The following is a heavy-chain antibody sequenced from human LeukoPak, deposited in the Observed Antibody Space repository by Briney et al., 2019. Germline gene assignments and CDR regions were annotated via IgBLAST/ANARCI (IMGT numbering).Heavy chain of an antibody. CDR1: GDSISSAYY. V-gene: IGHV4-38-2*02. J-gene: IGHJ4*02. Sequence: SETLSLTCTVSGDSISSAYYWAWIRQPPGKGLEWIGEINDSGSTNYNPSLKSRVTISLDTSKTQFSLKLSSVTAADTAVFYCARASLTVTTPSFDYWGQGTLVTVSS. D-gene: IGHD4-17*01. CDR3: ARASLTVTTPSFDY. CDR2: INDSGST.